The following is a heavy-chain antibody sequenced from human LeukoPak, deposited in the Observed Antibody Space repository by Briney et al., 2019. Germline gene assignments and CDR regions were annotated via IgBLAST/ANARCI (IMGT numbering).Heavy chain of an antibody. CDR1: GFTFSSYA. J-gene: IGHJ6*02. Sequence: GGSLRLSCAASGFTFSSYAMSWVRQAPGKGLEWVSAISGSGGSTYYADSVKGRFTISRDNSKNTLYLQMNSLRAEDTAVYYCAKVEPTDGGGSWLTYYYYGMDVWGQGTTVTVSS. V-gene: IGHV3-23*01. CDR2: ISGSGGST. D-gene: IGHD2-15*01. CDR3: AKVEPTDGGGSWLTYYYYGMDV.